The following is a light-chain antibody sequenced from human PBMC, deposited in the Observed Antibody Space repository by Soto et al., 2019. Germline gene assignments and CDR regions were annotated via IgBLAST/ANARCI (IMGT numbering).Light chain of an antibody. CDR2: AAS. CDR1: QDIGNR. J-gene: IGKJ5*01. CDR3: QQFNSYPIT. Sequence: DIQMTQSPSALSAAVGDRVTIACLASQDIGNRLGWFQQRPGKAPKRLIYAASTLQSGVPSRFSGSGSGTEFTLTISSLQPEDFATYYCQQFNSYPITFGQGTRLEIK. V-gene: IGKV1-17*03.